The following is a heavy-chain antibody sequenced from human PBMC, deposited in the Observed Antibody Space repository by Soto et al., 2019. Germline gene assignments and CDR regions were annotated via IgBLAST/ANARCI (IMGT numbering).Heavy chain of an antibody. CDR1: GGTFSSSA. J-gene: IGHJ6*02. D-gene: IGHD4-4*01. V-gene: IGHV1-69*12. Sequence: QVQLVQSGAEMKEPGSSVKVSCKTSGGTFSSSAISWLRQAPGQGLEWMGGLIPLFRTPDYAQKFQGRVTIAADDSTSTVYMELSSLRSEDTAVYYCARDNDRLQLGGNYYYILDVWGQGTTITVSS. CDR3: ARDNDRLQLGGNYYYILDV. CDR2: LIPLFRTP.